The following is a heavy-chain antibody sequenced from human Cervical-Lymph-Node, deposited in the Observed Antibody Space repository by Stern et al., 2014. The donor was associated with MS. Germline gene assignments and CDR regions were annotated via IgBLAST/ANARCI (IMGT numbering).Heavy chain of an antibody. CDR1: GGSFSNYG. J-gene: IGHJ6*02. V-gene: IGHV1-69*09. CDR2: IIPILAMT. CDR3: GRRSDSSSWYGSEYYYYGLDV. D-gene: IGHD6-13*01. Sequence: QVHLVESGAEVKKPGSSVKVSCKASGGSFSNYGISWVRQAPGQGLEWMGRIIPILAMTNYAPKFQGRVTITADKSTSTAYMELSSLRSEDTAVYYCGRRSDSSSWYGSEYYYYGLDVWGQGTTVTVSS.